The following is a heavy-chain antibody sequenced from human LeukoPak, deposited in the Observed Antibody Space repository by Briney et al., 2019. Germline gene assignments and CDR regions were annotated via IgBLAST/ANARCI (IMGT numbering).Heavy chain of an antibody. V-gene: IGHV4-34*01. J-gene: IGHJ6*03. D-gene: IGHD3-10*01. CDR3: ARHYGSGNADYYYYMDV. CDR1: GGSFSGYY. CDR2: INHSGST. Sequence: SETLSLTCAVYGGSFSGYYWSWIRQPPGKGLEWIGEINHSGSTNYNPSLKSRVTISVDTSKNQFSLKLSSVTAADTAVYYCARHYGSGNADYYYYMDVWGKGTTVTISS.